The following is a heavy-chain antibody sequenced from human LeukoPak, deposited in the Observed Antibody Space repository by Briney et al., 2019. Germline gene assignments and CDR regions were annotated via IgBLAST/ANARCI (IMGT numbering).Heavy chain of an antibody. J-gene: IGHJ4*02. CDR2: INAGNGNT. CDR1: GYTFTSYA. CDR3: AKAYYGSGRLFDY. D-gene: IGHD3-10*01. Sequence: VSVKVSCKASGYTFTSYAMHWVRQAPGQRLEWMGWINAGNGNTKYSQKFQGRVTITRDTSASTAYMELSSLRSEDTAVYYCAKAYYGSGRLFDYWGQGTLVTVSS. V-gene: IGHV1-3*01.